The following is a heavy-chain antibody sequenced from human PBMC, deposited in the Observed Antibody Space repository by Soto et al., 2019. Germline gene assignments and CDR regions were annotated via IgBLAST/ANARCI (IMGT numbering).Heavy chain of an antibody. D-gene: IGHD3-10*01. Sequence: QVQLVQSGTEVKKPGASVKVSCQAAGYSISAYYIHWVRQAPGQGLEWMGWIDPKNGGTVSAQKFQGRLTLTRDASISTVYRDLSGLTSDDTALYYCGRDDYGIFPYWGQGSLVTVSS. CDR3: GRDDYGIFPY. V-gene: IGHV1-2*02. J-gene: IGHJ4*02. CDR1: GYSISAYY. CDR2: IDPKNGGT.